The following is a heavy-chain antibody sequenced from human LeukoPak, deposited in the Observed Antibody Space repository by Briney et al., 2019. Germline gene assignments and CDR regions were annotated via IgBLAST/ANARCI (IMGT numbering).Heavy chain of an antibody. CDR1: GFTFSDYY. CDR3: AREGIWNYGFTGNYYYYYMDV. J-gene: IGHJ6*03. D-gene: IGHD1-7*01. V-gene: IGHV3-7*01. Sequence: GGSLRLSCAASGFTFSDYYMSWVRQAPGKGLEWVANIKQDGSEKYYVDSVKGRFTISRDNAKNSLYLQMNSLRAEDTAVYYCAREGIWNYGFTGNYYYYYMDVWGKGTTVTVSS. CDR2: IKQDGSEK.